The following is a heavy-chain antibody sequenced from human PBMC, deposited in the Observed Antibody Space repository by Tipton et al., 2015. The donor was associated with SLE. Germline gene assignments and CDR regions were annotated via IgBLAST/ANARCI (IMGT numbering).Heavy chain of an antibody. CDR3: ARIKYGSGSLPWYYAMDV. J-gene: IGHJ6*02. CDR1: GGSIISHY. D-gene: IGHD3-10*01. V-gene: IGHV4-59*11. Sequence: TLSLTCSVSGGSIISHYWIWIRQPPGKGLEWIGYIYYGGSTDYNPSLKSRVTISEDTSKNQFSLKLSSVTAADTAVYYCARIKYGSGSLPWYYAMDVWGQGTTVTVSS. CDR2: IYYGGST.